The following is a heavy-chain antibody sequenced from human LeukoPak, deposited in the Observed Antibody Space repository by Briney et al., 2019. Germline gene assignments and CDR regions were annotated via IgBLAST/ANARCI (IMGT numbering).Heavy chain of an antibody. Sequence: SETLSLTCAVYGVSFSGYYWSWIRQPPGKGLEWIGEINHSGSTNYNPSLKSRVTISVDTSKNQFSLKLSSVTAADTAVYYCARGKPTIVNYDYVWGSYRYPPAFDYWGQGTLVTVSS. CDR3: ARGKPTIVNYDYVWGSYRYPPAFDY. CDR1: GVSFSGYY. D-gene: IGHD3-16*02. CDR2: INHSGST. J-gene: IGHJ4*02. V-gene: IGHV4-34*01.